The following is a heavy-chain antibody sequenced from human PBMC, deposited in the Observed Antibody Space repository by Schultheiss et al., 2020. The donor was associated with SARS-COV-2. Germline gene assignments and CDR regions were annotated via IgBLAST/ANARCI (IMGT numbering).Heavy chain of an antibody. CDR3: ARGPTVTGPSCCFDY. V-gene: IGHV1-2*04. Sequence: ASVKVSCKASGGTFSSYAINWVRQAPGQGLEWMGGIIPNSGGTIYAQKFQAWVTMTRDTSISTVYMELTRLRSDDTAVYYCARGPTVTGPSCCFDYWGQGTLVTVSS. CDR1: GGTFSSYA. CDR2: IIPNSGGT. J-gene: IGHJ4*02. D-gene: IGHD4-17*01.